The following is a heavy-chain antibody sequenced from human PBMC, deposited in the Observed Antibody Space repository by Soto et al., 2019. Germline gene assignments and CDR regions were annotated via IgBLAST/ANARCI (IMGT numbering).Heavy chain of an antibody. V-gene: IGHV3-33*01. CDR2: IWYDGSNK. CDR3: ARDATYYYDSSGYYGGFYFDY. J-gene: IGHJ4*02. D-gene: IGHD3-22*01. CDR1: GFTFSSYG. Sequence: GGSLRLSCAASGFTFSSYGMHWVRQAPGKGLEWVAVIWYDGSNKYYADSVKGRFTISRDNSKNTLYLQMNSLRAEDTAVYYCARDATYYYDSSGYYGGFYFDYWGQGTLVTVSS.